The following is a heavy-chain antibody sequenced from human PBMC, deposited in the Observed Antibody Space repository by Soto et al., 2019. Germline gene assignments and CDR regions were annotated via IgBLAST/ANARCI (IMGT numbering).Heavy chain of an antibody. CDR3: ARAVPVDYYYGMDV. CDR2: ISAYNGNT. D-gene: IGHD2-2*01. CDR1: GYTFTSYG. J-gene: IGHJ6*02. V-gene: IGHV1-18*01. Sequence: QVQLVQSGAEVKKPGASVKVSCKASGYTFTSYGISWVRLAPGQGLEWMGWISAYNGNTNYAQNLQGRVTMTTDPSTRTAYMELRSLRSDDTAVYYCARAVPVDYYYGMDVWGQGTTVTVSS.